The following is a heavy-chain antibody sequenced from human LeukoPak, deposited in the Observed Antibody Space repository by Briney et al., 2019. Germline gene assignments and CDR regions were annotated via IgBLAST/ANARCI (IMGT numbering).Heavy chain of an antibody. CDR1: GFTFSTYA. J-gene: IGHJ4*02. D-gene: IGHD1-26*01. CDR2: ISYDGSNK. Sequence: PGGSLRLSCTASGFTFSTYAMTWVRQAPGKGLEWVAVISYDGSNKYYADSVKGRFTISRDNSKNTLYLQMSSLRAEDTAVYYCAKDSGMGWLLAQTPFFDYWGQGTLVTVSS. CDR3: AKDSGMGWLLAQTPFFDY. V-gene: IGHV3-30*18.